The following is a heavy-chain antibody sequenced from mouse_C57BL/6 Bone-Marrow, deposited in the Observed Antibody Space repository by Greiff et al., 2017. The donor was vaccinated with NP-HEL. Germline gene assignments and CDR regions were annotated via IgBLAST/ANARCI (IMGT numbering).Heavy chain of an antibody. V-gene: IGHV14-1*01. Sequence: VQLQQSGAELVRPGASVKLSCTASGFNIKDYYMHWVKQRPEQGLEWIGRIDPEDGDTEYAPKFQGKATMTADTSSNTASLQLSILTSEDTAVYYCTTGGSSYFDYWGQGTTLTVSS. CDR2: IDPEDGDT. J-gene: IGHJ2*01. CDR1: GFNIKDYY. CDR3: TTGGSSYFDY. D-gene: IGHD1-1*01.